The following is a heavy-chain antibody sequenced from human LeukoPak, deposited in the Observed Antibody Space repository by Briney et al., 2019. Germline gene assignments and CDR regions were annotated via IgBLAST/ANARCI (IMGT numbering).Heavy chain of an antibody. D-gene: IGHD3-10*01. CDR1: GFTVSSNY. V-gene: IGHV3-66*02. Sequence: PGGSLRLSCAASGFTVSSNYMSWVRQAPGKGLEWVSVIYSGGSTYYADSVKGRFTISRDNSKNTLYLQMNSLRAEDTAVYYCARDPERLWFGELSGGYYFDYWGQGTLVTVSS. J-gene: IGHJ4*02. CDR2: IYSGGST. CDR3: ARDPERLWFGELSGGYYFDY.